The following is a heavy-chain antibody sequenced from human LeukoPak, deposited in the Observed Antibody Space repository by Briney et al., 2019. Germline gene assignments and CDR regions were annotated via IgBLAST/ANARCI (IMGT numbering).Heavy chain of an antibody. CDR3: AGGRREYYFDY. Sequence: ETLSLTCAVYGGSFSDYYWTWIRQSPGKGLEWVSGINWNGGSTGYADSVKGRFTISRDNAKNSLYLQMNSLRAEDTALYYCAGGRREYYFDYWGQGTLVTVSS. CDR1: GGSFSDYY. D-gene: IGHD3-16*01. CDR2: INWNGGST. V-gene: IGHV3-20*04. J-gene: IGHJ4*02.